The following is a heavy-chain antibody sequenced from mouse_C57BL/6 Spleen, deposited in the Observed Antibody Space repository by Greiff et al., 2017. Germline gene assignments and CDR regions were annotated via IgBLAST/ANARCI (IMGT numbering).Heavy chain of an antibody. CDR2: IYPGDGDT. CDR3: ARESTVVARGFAY. Sequence: QVQLQQSGAELVKPGASVKISCKASGYAFSSYWMNWVKQRPGKGLEWIGQIYPGDGDTNYNGKFKGKATLTADKSSSTAYMQLSSLTSEDSAVYFCARESTVVARGFAYWGQGTLVTVSA. J-gene: IGHJ3*01. CDR1: GYAFSSYW. D-gene: IGHD1-1*01. V-gene: IGHV1-80*01.